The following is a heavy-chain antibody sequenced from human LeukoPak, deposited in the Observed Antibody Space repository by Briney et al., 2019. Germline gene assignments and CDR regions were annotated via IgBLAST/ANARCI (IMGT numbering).Heavy chain of an antibody. CDR3: ASNLAQGPYSSSG. D-gene: IGHD6-6*01. CDR2: INPNSGGT. CDR1: GYTFTGYY. Sequence: GAPVSVSCKASGYTFTGYYMHWVRQAPGQGLEWVGWINPNSGGTNYAQKFQGRVTMTRDTSISTAYMELSRLRSDDTAVYYCASNLAQGPYSSSGWGQGTLVTVSS. J-gene: IGHJ1*01. V-gene: IGHV1-2*02.